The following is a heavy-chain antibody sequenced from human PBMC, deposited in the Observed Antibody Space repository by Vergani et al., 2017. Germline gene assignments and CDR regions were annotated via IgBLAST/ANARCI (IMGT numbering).Heavy chain of an antibody. J-gene: IGHJ6*02. CDR3: AKDRPTNMFRGAYGMDV. Sequence: QVQLVESGGGVVQPGGSLRLSCAASGLTFSTCGMPWVRQAPGKGLEWVAFIRFDGSNKYYGDSVNGRFIISRDNSKNTVDLRMNSLRTDDTAIYYCAKDRPTNMFRGAYGMDVWGQGTTVTVSS. CDR1: GLTFSTCG. D-gene: IGHD3-10*01. V-gene: IGHV3-30*02. CDR2: IRFDGSNK.